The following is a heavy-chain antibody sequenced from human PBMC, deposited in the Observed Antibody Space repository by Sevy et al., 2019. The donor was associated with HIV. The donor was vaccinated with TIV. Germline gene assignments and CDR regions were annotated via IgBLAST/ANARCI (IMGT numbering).Heavy chain of an antibody. Sequence: SETLSLTCTVSGGSISSYYWSWIRQPPGKGLEWIGYIYYSGSTNYNPSLKSRVTISVDTTKNQFSLKLSSVTAADTAVYYCARTTTDYYYYYGMDVWGQGTTVTVSS. V-gene: IGHV4-59*13. CDR3: ARTTTDYYYYYGMDV. CDR1: GGSISSYY. D-gene: IGHD1-1*01. J-gene: IGHJ6*02. CDR2: IYYSGST.